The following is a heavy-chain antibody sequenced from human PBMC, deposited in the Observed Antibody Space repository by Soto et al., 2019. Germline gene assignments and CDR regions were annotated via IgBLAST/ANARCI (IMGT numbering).Heavy chain of an antibody. J-gene: IGHJ4*02. D-gene: IGHD3-22*01. Sequence: SGPTLVNPTETLTLTCTVSGFSLSNARMGVSWIRQPPGKALEWLAHIFSNDEKSYSTSLKSRLTISKDTSKSQVVLTMTNMDPVDTATYYCARTYYDSSGYYFIYWGQGTLVTVSS. CDR2: IFSNDEK. CDR3: ARTYYDSSGYYFIY. CDR1: GFSLSNARMG. V-gene: IGHV2-26*01.